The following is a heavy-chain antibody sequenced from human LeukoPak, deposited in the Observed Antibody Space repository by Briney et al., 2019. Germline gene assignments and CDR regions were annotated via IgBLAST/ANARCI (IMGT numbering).Heavy chain of an antibody. CDR3: VQKGQGQNFGRPD. V-gene: IGHV3-23*01. Sequence: PGGSLRLSCAASGFTLSIYDMSWVRQAPGKGLECVSAIDRGVGTTNTYYADSVKGRFTISRDNSKNTLYLQMNNLRADDTAVFYCVQKGQGQNFGRPDWGQGTLVTVSS. CDR2: IDRGVGTTNT. J-gene: IGHJ4*02. CDR1: GFTLSIYD. D-gene: IGHD3-10*01.